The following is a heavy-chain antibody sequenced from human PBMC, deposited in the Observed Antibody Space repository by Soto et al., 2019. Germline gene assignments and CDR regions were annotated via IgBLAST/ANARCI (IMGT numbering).Heavy chain of an antibody. J-gene: IGHJ6*02. D-gene: IGHD3-10*01. CDR2: IRSKAYGGTT. CDR3: TSAPYYYGSGSYYPWYYGMDV. CDR1: GFTFGDYA. V-gene: IGHV3-49*03. Sequence: QPGGSLRLSCTASGFTFGDYAMSWFRQAPGKGLEWVGFIRSKAYGGTTEYAASVKGRFTISRDDSKSIAYLQMNSLKTEDTAVYYCTSAPYYYGSGSYYPWYYGMDVWGQGTTVTVSS.